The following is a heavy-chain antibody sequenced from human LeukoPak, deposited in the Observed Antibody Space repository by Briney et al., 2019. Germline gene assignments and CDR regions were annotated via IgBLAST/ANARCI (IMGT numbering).Heavy chain of an antibody. CDR2: IYWDDDK. V-gene: IGHV2-5*02. CDR3: AHRAYCSGGSCYDFDY. Sequence: SSPTLVKPTQTLTLTCTFSGFSLSTSGVGVGWIRQPPGKALEWLALIYWDDDKRYSPSLKSRLTITKDTSKNQVVLTMTNMDPVDTATYYCAHRAYCSGGSCYDFDYWGQGTLVTVSS. CDR1: GFSLSTSGVG. D-gene: IGHD2-15*01. J-gene: IGHJ4*02.